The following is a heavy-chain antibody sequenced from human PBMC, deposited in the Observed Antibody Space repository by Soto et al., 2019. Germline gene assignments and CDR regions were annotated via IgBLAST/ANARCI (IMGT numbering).Heavy chain of an antibody. CDR1: GVSISSGSYY. J-gene: IGHJ4*02. CDR3: ARSYSYGHPIDY. Sequence: SETLSLTCTVSGVSISSGSYYYNWIRQHPGRGLEWIGYITYTGATYYNPSLKSRVSMSVVTSKSQLSLSLGSVTAADTAVYYCARSYSYGHPIDYWGQGTLVTVSS. V-gene: IGHV4-31*03. D-gene: IGHD5-18*01. CDR2: ITYTGAT.